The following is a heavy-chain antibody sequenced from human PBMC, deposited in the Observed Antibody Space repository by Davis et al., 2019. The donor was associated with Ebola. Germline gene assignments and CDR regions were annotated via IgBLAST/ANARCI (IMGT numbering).Heavy chain of an antibody. Sequence: GGSLRLSCAASGFTSSSYWMSWVRQAPGKGLEWVANIKQDGSEKYYVDSVKGRFTISRDNAKNSLYLQMNSLRAEDTAVYYCAREIMATIIYWGQGTLVTVSS. CDR3: AREIMATIIY. V-gene: IGHV3-7*01. D-gene: IGHD5-12*01. CDR2: IKQDGSEK. J-gene: IGHJ4*02. CDR1: GFTSSSYW.